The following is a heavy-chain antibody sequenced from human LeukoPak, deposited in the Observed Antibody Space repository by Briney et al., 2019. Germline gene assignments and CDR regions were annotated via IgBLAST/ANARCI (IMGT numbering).Heavy chain of an antibody. CDR1: GYSFTSYW. CDR2: IDPGDSDT. V-gene: IGHV5-51*01. J-gene: IGHJ4*02. D-gene: IGHD5-12*01. Sequence: GESLKISCKGSGYSFTSYWSGWRRQMPGKGLELMWIIDPGDSDTRYSPSFQCQVTISADKSISTAYLQWSRLKASDPDMYYCARRNSGYDYWGQGNLVTVSS. CDR3: ARRNSGYDY.